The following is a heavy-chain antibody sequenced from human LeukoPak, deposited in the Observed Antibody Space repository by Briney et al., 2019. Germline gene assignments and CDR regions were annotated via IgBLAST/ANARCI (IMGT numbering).Heavy chain of an antibody. CDR1: GGSFSGYY. D-gene: IGHD3-22*01. CDR3: ARGFKYYYDGSGYSYYFDY. V-gene: IGHV4-34*01. J-gene: IGHJ4*02. Sequence: PSETLSLTCAVYGGSFSGYYWSWIRQPPGKGLEWIGEINHSGSTNYNPSLKSRVTISVGTSKNQFSLKLSSVTAADTAVYYCARGFKYYYDGSGYSYYFDYWGQGTLVTVSS. CDR2: INHSGST.